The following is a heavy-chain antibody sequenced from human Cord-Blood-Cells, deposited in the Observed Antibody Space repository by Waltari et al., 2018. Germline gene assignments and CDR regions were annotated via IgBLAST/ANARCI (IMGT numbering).Heavy chain of an antibody. CDR1: EGTFTRTA. Sequence: QVQLVQSGAEVKKPGSSVKVSCKSSEGTFTRTAISWLRQARGQGLQWMGGIIPVFGTANYAQKFQGRVTITADKSTSTAYMELSSLRSEDTAVYSCARDEGVVAAAFDIWSQGTMVTVSS. CDR3: ARDEGVVAAAFDI. D-gene: IGHD2-15*01. V-gene: IGHV1-69*06. CDR2: IIPVFGTA. J-gene: IGHJ3*02.